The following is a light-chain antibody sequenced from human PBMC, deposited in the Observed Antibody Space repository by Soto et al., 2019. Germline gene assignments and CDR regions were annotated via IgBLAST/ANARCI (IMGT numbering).Light chain of an antibody. V-gene: IGLV1-47*02. CDR1: SSNIGSNY. J-gene: IGLJ2*01. Sequence: QSVLTQPPSASGTHGQRVTISCSGSSSNIGSNYVYWYQQLPGTAPKLLIYSNNQRPSGVPDRFSGSKSGTSASLAISGLRSEDEADYYCAAWDDSLSGHVVFGGGTQLTVL. CDR3: AAWDDSLSGHVV. CDR2: SNN.